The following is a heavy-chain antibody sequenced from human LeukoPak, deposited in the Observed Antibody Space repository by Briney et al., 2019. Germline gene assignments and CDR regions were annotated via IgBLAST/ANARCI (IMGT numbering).Heavy chain of an antibody. Sequence: ASVKVSCKASGYTFTGYYMHWVRQAPGQGLEWMGWINPNSGGTNYAQKFQGRVTMTRDTSISTAYMELSRLRSDDTAVYYCARVGGYCSSTSCSYFDYWGQGTLVTVSS. V-gene: IGHV1-2*02. CDR2: INPNSGGT. CDR1: GYTFTGYY. D-gene: IGHD2-2*01. J-gene: IGHJ4*02. CDR3: ARVGGYCSSTSCSYFDY.